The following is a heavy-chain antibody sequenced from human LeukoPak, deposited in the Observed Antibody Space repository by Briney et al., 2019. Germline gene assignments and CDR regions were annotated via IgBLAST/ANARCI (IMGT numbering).Heavy chain of an antibody. J-gene: IGHJ3*02. Sequence: GGSLRLSCAASGFTFSSYGMHWVRQAPGKGLEWVAVIWYDGSDKYYADSVKGRFTISRDNSKNTVYLQMNSLGAEDTAVYYCAREGMMEDAFDIWGQGTMVTVSS. V-gene: IGHV3-33*08. CDR1: GFTFSSYG. D-gene: IGHD3-16*01. CDR2: IWYDGSDK. CDR3: AREGMMEDAFDI.